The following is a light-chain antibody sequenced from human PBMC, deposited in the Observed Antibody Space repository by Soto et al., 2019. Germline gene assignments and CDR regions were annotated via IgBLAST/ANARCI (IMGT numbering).Light chain of an antibody. V-gene: IGLV2-8*01. CDR2: EVT. CDR1: SSDVGRYNY. CDR3: SSYSGSNYFYV. J-gene: IGLJ1*01. Sequence: QSALTQPPSASGSPGQSVTISCTGTSSDVGRYNYVSWYQQHPGKAPQLMIYEVTKRPSGVPDRFSGSKSGNTASLTVSGLQTEDEADYYCSSYSGSNYFYVFGTGTKLTVL.